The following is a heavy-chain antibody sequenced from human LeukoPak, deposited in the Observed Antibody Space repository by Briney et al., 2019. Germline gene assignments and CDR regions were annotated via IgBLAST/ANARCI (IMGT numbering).Heavy chain of an antibody. V-gene: IGHV3-48*01. CDR2: IGVTGSPT. CDR1: GFSLSHYS. D-gene: IGHD3-10*01. J-gene: IGHJ6*02. CDR3: ARNAWKSSDSGRGRMDV. Sequence: PGGSLRLSCAASGFSLSHYSVTWVRQASGKGLEWVSYIGVTGSPTYYADSEKARFTISRDDAKESLYLQMNSLRAEDTAVYYCARNAWKSSDSGRGRMDVWGQGTSVTVSS.